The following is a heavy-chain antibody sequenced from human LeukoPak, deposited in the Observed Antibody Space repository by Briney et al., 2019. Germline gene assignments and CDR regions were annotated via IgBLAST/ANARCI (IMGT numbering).Heavy chain of an antibody. CDR3: ARGGGYRSGPFDY. V-gene: IGHV3-74*01. CDR1: GFTFSSYW. D-gene: IGHD5-18*01. CDR2: INSDGSST. J-gene: IGHJ4*02. Sequence: GGSLRLSCAASGFTFSSYWMHWVRQAPGKGLVWVSRINSDGSSTTYADSVKGRFTISRDNAKNTLYLQMNSLRAEDTAVYYCARGGGYRSGPFDYWGQGTLVTVSS.